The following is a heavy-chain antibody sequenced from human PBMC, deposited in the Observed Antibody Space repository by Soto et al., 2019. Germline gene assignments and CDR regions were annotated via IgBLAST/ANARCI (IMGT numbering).Heavy chain of an antibody. CDR1: GLTFSDHY. Sequence: EVQLVHSGGGLVQPGGSLSLSCAGSGLTFSDHYMGWVRQAPGKGLDWVGRIRDRVHSYSTEYAASVKGRFTMSRDDSRNSLYLQMNSLKMEDTAVFYSVSLSSVTGSRDYWGRGTVVRVSS. J-gene: IGHJ4*02. D-gene: IGHD1-20*01. V-gene: IGHV3-72*01. CDR3: VSLSSVTGSRDY. CDR2: IRDRVHSYST.